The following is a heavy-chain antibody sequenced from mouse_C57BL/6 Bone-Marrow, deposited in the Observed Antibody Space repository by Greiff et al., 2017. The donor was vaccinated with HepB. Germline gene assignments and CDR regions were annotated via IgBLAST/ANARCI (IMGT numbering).Heavy chain of an antibody. CDR1: GYTFTSYW. V-gene: IGHV1-50*01. CDR3: ARGDYYGSSHWYFDV. CDR2: IDPSDSYT. D-gene: IGHD1-1*01. J-gene: IGHJ1*03. Sequence: QVQLKQSGAELVKPGASVKLSCKASGYTFTSYWMQWVKQRPGQGLEWIGEIDPSDSYTNYNQKFKGKATLTVDTSSSTAYMQLSSLTSEDSAVYYCARGDYYGSSHWYFDVWGTGTTVTVSS.